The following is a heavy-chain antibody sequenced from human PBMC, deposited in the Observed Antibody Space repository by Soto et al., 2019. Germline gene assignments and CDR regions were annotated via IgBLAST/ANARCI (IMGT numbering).Heavy chain of an antibody. J-gene: IGHJ4*02. Sequence: RASVKVSCKASGYTFTSYAMHWVRQAPGQRLEWMGWINAGNGNTKYSQKFQGRVTITRDTSASTAYMELSSLRSEDTAVYYCARDLGYALPDYWGQGTLVTVSS. CDR2: INAGNGNT. CDR3: ARDLGYALPDY. CDR1: GYTFTSYA. V-gene: IGHV1-3*01. D-gene: IGHD2-15*01.